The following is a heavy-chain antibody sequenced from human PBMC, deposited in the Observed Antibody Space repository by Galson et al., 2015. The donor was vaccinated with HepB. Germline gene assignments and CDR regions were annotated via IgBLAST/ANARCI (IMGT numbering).Heavy chain of an antibody. Sequence: SLRLSCAASGFSFSTYWMTWVRQAPGKGLEWVANIKQYGSETYYVDSVKGRFTISRDDAKNSVYLQMNSLRAEDTAVYYCARARGNFWSGSYDGMDIDHWGQGTLVTVSS. CDR1: GFSFSTYW. CDR2: IKQYGSET. D-gene: IGHD3-3*01. V-gene: IGHV3-7*01. J-gene: IGHJ4*02. CDR3: ARARGNFWSGSYDGMDIDH.